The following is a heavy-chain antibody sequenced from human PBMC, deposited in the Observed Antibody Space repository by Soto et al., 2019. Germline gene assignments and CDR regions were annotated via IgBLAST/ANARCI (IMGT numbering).Heavy chain of an antibody. D-gene: IGHD5-18*01. V-gene: IGHV3-15*01. CDR2: IKKNADGGTT. CDR1: GFIVSNAW. Sequence: GGSLRLSCAASGFIVSNAWMSWVRQAPGKGLDLVGRIKKNADGGTTDYAAPVEGRFTISRDDSKNTLFLQMNSLRPEDIAVYCTTNPVGYRYFDYWGQGTLVTVSS. J-gene: IGHJ4*02. CDR3: TTNPVGYRYFDY.